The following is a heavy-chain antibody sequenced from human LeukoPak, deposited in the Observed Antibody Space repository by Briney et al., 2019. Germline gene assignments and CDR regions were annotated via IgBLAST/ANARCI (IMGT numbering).Heavy chain of an antibody. V-gene: IGHV4-59*01. CDR2: IYYSGGT. D-gene: IGHD3-10*01. CDR1: GGSISSYY. Sequence: SETLSLTCTVSGGSISSYYWSWIRQPPGKGLEWIGYIYYSGGTNYKPSLKSRVTISVDTSKNQFSLKLSSVTAADTAVYYCARGGYYGSGNDFRFDPWGQGTLVTVYS. J-gene: IGHJ5*02. CDR3: ARGGYYGSGNDFRFDP.